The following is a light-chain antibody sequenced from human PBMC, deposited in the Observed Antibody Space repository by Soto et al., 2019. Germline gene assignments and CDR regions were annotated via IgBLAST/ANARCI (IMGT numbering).Light chain of an antibody. CDR1: QTLSSSF. CDR3: QQYGYLGT. V-gene: IGKV3-20*01. CDR2: DTS. Sequence: EIVSTQSPGTLSLSPGDRATLSCRTSQTLSSSFLAWYQQTPGQAPRLLIYDTSTRAIDIPDRFSGSGSGTDFTLTISRLEPEDFAVYYCQQYGYLGTFGQGTKVDIK. J-gene: IGKJ1*01.